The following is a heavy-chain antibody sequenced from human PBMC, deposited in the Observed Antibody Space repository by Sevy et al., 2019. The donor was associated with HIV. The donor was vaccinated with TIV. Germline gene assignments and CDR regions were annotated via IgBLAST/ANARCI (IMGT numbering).Heavy chain of an antibody. J-gene: IGHJ6*03. Sequence: ASVKVSCKASGYTFTSYGISWVRQAPGQGLEWMGWISAYNGNTNYAQMLQGRVTMTTDTSTSTAYMELRSLRSDDTAVYYCARATGIWFGELVPTINYYYYYMDVWGKGTTVTVSS. V-gene: IGHV1-18*01. CDR2: ISAYNGNT. CDR1: GYTFTSYG. D-gene: IGHD3-10*01. CDR3: ARATGIWFGELVPTINYYYYYMDV.